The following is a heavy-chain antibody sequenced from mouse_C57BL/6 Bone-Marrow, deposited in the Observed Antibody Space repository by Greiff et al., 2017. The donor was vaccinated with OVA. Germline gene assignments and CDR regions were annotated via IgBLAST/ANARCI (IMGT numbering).Heavy chain of an antibody. Sequence: VQLQQSGAELVRPGTSVKMSCKASGYTFTNYWIGWAKQRPGHGLEWIGDIYPGGGYTNYNEQFKGKATLTADKSSSTAYMQFSSLTSEDSAVYYCARFITTAPYAMDYWGQGTSVTVSA. J-gene: IGHJ4*01. CDR3: ARFITTAPYAMDY. V-gene: IGHV1-63*01. CDR1: GYTFTNYW. D-gene: IGHD1-1*01. CDR2: IYPGGGYT.